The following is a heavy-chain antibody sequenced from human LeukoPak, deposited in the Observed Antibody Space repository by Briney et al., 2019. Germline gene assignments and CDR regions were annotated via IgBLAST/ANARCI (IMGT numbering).Heavy chain of an antibody. V-gene: IGHV4-30-4*01. J-gene: IGHJ4*02. Sequence: SETLSLTCTVPGGSISSGDYYWSWIRQPPGKGLEWIGYIYYSGSTYYNPSLKSRVTISVDTSKNQFSLKLSSVTVADTAVYYCASSVVAVRFDYWGQGTLVTVSS. CDR2: IYYSGST. CDR1: GGSISSGDYY. CDR3: ASSVVAVRFDY. D-gene: IGHD2-15*01.